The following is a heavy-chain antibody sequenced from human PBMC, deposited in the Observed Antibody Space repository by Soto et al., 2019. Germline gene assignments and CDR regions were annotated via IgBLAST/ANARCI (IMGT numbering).Heavy chain of an antibody. CDR3: ARDNRNFYDSSGYYPTYYYYGMDV. Sequence: QVQLVQSGAEVKKPGASVKVSCKASGYTFTSYGISWVRQAPGQGLEWMGWISAYNGNTNYAQKRQGRVSKSTDTSTSTAVKELRSLRSDETAVYYCARDNRNFYDSSGYYPTYYYYGMDVWGQGTTVTVSS. J-gene: IGHJ6*02. CDR1: GYTFTSYG. CDR2: ISAYNGNT. D-gene: IGHD3-22*01. V-gene: IGHV1-18*01.